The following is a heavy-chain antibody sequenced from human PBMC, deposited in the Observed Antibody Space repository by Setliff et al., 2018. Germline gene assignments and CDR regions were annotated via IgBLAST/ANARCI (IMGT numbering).Heavy chain of an antibody. Sequence: GASVKVSCKASGYPFISYDINWVRQAPGQGLEWMGRFHPYSGHTNYAQNFQGRVTMTMDASITTVYMELSRLTSDDTAVYYCVRQDILTSYYMFDYWGQGTLVTVSS. V-gene: IGHV1-2*06. J-gene: IGHJ4*02. CDR2: FHPYSGHT. D-gene: IGHD3-9*01. CDR3: VRQDILTSYYMFDY. CDR1: GYPFISYD.